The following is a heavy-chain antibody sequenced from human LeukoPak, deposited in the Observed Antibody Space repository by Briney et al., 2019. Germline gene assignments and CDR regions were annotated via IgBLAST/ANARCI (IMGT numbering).Heavy chain of an antibody. Sequence: SQTLSLTCAIFWGSVSSYSAAWSWIRQSPSRGLEWLGRTYSRSKWFNYYAVSVKSRITINPDTSKNQFSLQLKSFTPHGTAVHYNARVRAQMVATDYWRQGILVTVSS. D-gene: IGHD3-10*01. J-gene: IGHJ4*02. CDR1: WGSVSSYSAA. CDR3: ARVRAQMVATDY. V-gene: IGHV6-1*01. CDR2: TYSRSKWFN.